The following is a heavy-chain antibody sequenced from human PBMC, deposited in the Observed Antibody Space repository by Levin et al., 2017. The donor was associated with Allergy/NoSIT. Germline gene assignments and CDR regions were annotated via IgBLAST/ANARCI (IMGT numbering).Heavy chain of an antibody. J-gene: IGHJ4*02. CDR2: GHYSGST. Sequence: SETLSLTCTVSGGSISVYYWAWVRQPPGKGLEWIGYGHYSGSTTYNPSLESRVTMSVDTSENQFSLNLRSVSAADTAVYYCARTYFYDSSASGNYFDSWGQGTLVTVSS. CDR3: ARTYFYDSSASGNYFDS. V-gene: IGHV4-59*08. CDR1: GGSISVYY. D-gene: IGHD3-22*01.